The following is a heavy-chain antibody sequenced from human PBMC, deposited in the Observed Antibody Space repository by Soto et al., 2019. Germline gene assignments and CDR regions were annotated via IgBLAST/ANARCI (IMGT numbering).Heavy chain of an antibody. V-gene: IGHV1-24*01. CDR2: FDPEDGET. J-gene: IGHJ5*02. D-gene: IGHD3-3*01. CDR3: ATVRFLEWLSMVCFDP. CDR1: GYTLTELS. Sequence: GASVKVSCKVSGYTLTELSMHWVRQAPGKGLEWMGGFDPEDGETIYAQKFQGRVTMTEDTSTDTAYMELSSLRSEDTAVYYCATVRFLEWLSMVCFDPWGKGTLVTVSS.